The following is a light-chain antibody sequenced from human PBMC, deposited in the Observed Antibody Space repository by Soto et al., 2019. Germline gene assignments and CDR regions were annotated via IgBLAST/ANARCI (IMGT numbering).Light chain of an antibody. Sequence: QSVLAQPAAGSGSPGQSITISCTGTSSDVGGYNYVSWYQQHPGKAPKFMIYDVSNRPSGGSNRFPGSKSGNTASLTISGLQAEDEADYYCSSYTTSNTRQIVFGTGTKVTVL. V-gene: IGLV2-14*01. CDR3: SSYTTSNTRQIV. CDR1: SSDVGGYNY. CDR2: DVS. J-gene: IGLJ1*01.